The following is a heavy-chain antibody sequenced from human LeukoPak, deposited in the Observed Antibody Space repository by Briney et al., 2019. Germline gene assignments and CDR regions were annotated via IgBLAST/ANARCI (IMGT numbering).Heavy chain of an antibody. V-gene: IGHV1-2*02. J-gene: IGHJ5*02. CDR2: INPNSGGR. D-gene: IGHD3-22*01. CDR1: GYTFTGYY. CDR3: ASYSYYYDSSGYYWFDP. Sequence: ASVKVSCKASGYTFTGYYMHWVRQAPGPGLEWMGWINPNSGGRNYAQKFQGRVTMTRDTSISTAYMELSRLRSDDTAVYYCASYSYYYDSSGYYWFDPWGQGTLVTVSS.